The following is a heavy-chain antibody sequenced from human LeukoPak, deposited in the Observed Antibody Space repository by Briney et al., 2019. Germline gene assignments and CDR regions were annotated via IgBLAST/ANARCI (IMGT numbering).Heavy chain of an antibody. CDR3: VKDPRDTYGTNWFVS. CDR2: ISGTGGAT. Sequence: PGGSLRLSCVASGFSFGNYAMSWVRQAPGKGLQWVSQISGTGGATWYAGFARDRFPISRDNSKKTLYLQMSGLRVEDTAMYYCVKDPRDTYGTNWFVSWGQGTLVTVSS. V-gene: IGHV3-23*01. J-gene: IGHJ5*01. D-gene: IGHD2-21*01. CDR1: GFSFGNYA.